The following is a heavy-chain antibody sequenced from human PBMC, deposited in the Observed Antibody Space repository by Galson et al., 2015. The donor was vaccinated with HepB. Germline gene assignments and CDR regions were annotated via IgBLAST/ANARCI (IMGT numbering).Heavy chain of an antibody. J-gene: IGHJ6*03. CDR1: GFTFSRYG. V-gene: IGHV3-7*01. Sequence: SLRLSCAASGFTFSRYGMSWVRQAPGKGLEWVANINQDGSEKYYADSVKGRFTISRDNSKNSLYLQMNSLRAEDTAVYYCARDHLNGSSWFSPYYYYYMDVWGKGTTVTVSS. CDR3: ARDHLNGSSWFSPYYYYYMDV. CDR2: INQDGSEK. D-gene: IGHD6-13*01.